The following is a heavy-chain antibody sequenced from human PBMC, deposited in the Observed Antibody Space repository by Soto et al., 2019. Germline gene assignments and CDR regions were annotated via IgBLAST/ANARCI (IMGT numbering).Heavy chain of an antibody. J-gene: IGHJ6*02. CDR3: ARTCAHSSSCSGASGHGMDV. D-gene: IGHD6-13*01. V-gene: IGHV4-39*07. CDR1: GGSISSSSYY. CDR2: IFYSGST. Sequence: PSETLSLTCTVSGGSISSSSYYWGWIRQPPGKGLEWIGSIFYSGSTYYNPSLKSRVTISVDTSKNQFSLKLSSVTAADTAVYYCARTCAHSSSCSGASGHGMDVCGQRATATVSS.